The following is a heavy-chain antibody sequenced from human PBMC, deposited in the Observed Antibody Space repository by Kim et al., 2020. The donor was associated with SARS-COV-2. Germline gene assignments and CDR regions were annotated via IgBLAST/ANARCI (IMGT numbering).Heavy chain of an antibody. D-gene: IGHD6-19*01. J-gene: IGHJ4*02. Sequence: SETLSLTCTVSGGSISSSSYYWGWIRQPPGKGLEWIGSIYYSGSTYYNPSLKSRVTISVDTSKNQFSLKLSSVTAADTAVYYCARLVDIAVAGREVDYWGQGTLVTVSS. CDR1: GGSISSSSYY. CDR3: ARLVDIAVAGREVDY. V-gene: IGHV4-39*01. CDR2: IYYSGST.